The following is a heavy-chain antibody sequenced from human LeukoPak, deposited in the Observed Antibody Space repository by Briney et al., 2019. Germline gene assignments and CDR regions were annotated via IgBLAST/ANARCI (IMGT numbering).Heavy chain of an antibody. CDR2: IGIRGDT. J-gene: IGHJ4*02. CDR3: ARGGIQVSGIDEFDY. Sequence: GGSLSLSCAASGFTFIDYDMHWVRQVIGKGLEWVSAIGIRGDTHYSGSVKGRFTISRENAESSLYLQMNSLRAEDTAVYYCARGGIQVSGIDEFDYWGQGALVTVSS. V-gene: IGHV3-13*01. CDR1: GFTFIDYD. D-gene: IGHD6-19*01.